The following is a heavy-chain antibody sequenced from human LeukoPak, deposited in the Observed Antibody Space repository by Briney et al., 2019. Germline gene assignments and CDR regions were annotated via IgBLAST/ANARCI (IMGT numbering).Heavy chain of an antibody. CDR2: INPNSGGT. D-gene: IGHD6-6*01. V-gene: IGHV1-2*02. CDR3: ARYSSSSAGYYFDY. Sequence: ASVKVSCKASGYTFTGYYMHWVRQAPGQGLEWIGWINPNSGGTNYAQKFQGRVTMTRDTSISTAYMELSRLRSDDTAVYYCARYSSSSAGYYFDYWGQGTLVTVSS. J-gene: IGHJ4*02. CDR1: GYTFTGYY.